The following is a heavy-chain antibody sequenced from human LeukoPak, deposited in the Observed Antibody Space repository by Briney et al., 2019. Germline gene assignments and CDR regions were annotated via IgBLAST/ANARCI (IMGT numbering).Heavy chain of an antibody. CDR2: INPGGTET. V-gene: IGHV3-7*01. CDR3: GRIGYVAGVDL. J-gene: IGHJ4*02. D-gene: IGHD6-19*01. CDR1: GFSLSTYW. Sequence: GGSLRLSCAASGFSLSTYWVTWVRQAPGTGLEWVANINPGGTETYYVEPVKGRFTISRDNAKNLVYLQMNSLRAEDSAVYHCGRIGYVAGVDLWGQGTLVTVSS.